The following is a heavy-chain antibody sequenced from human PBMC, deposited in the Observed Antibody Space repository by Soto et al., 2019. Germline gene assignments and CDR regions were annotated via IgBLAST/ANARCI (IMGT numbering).Heavy chain of an antibody. J-gene: IGHJ6*02. Sequence: QVQLVESGGGVVQPGRSLRLSCAASGFTFSSYAMHWVRQAPGKGLEWVAVISYDGSNKYYADSVKGRFTISRDNSKNTLDLQKNSLRAEDTAVDYCARDKSSSWAGGMDVWGQGTTVTVSS. CDR2: ISYDGSNK. CDR3: ARDKSSSWAGGMDV. CDR1: GFTFSSYA. D-gene: IGHD6-13*01. V-gene: IGHV3-30-3*01.